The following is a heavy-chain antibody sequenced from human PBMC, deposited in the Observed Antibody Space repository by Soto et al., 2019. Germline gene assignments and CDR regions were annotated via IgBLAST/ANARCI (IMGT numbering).Heavy chain of an antibody. V-gene: IGHV1-69*04. D-gene: IGHD2-15*01. CDR3: AREGYCSGGSCYSFDYYYYYMDV. CDR1: GGTFSSYT. CDR2: IIPILGIA. J-gene: IGHJ6*03. Sequence: SVKVSCKASGGTFSSYTISWVRQAPGQGLEWMGRIIPILGIANYAQKFQGRVTITADKSTSTAYMELSSLRSEDTAVYYCAREGYCSGGSCYSFDYYYYYMDVWGKGTTVTVS.